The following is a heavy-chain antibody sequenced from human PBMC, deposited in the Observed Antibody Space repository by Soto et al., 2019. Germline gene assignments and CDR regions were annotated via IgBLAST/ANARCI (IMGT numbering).Heavy chain of an antibody. J-gene: IGHJ3*02. CDR1: GFTFSSYS. CDR2: ISSSSYI. V-gene: IGHV3-21*01. D-gene: IGHD3-22*01. CDR3: ARGAYYYDSSGYYPDAFDI. Sequence: GGSLRLSCAASGFTFSSYSMNWVRQAPGKGLEWVSSISSSSYIYYADSVKGRFTISRDNAKNSLYLQMNSLRAEDTAVYYCARGAYYYDSSGYYPDAFDIWGQGTMVTVSS.